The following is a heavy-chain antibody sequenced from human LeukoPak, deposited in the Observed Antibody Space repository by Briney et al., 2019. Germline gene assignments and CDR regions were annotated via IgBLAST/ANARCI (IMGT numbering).Heavy chain of an antibody. CDR1: GGSISSYY. Sequence: PSETLSLTCTVSGGSISSYYWSWVRQPPGKGLEWIGFVYYTGSTNYSPSLKSRVTISVDTSKNQFSLKLRSVTAADTAVYYCGSSWSRSKEADIWGRGTMVTVSS. CDR3: GSSWSRSKEADI. V-gene: IGHV4-59*01. J-gene: IGHJ3*02. CDR2: VYYTGST. D-gene: IGHD6-13*01.